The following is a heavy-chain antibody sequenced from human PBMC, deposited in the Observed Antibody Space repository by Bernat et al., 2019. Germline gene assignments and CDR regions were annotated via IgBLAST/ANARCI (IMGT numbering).Heavy chain of an antibody. Sequence: EVQLVESGGGLVQPGGSLRLSCAASGFTFSSYWMSWVRQAPWKGLEWVANIKQDGSEKYYVDSVKGRFTISRDNAKNSLYLQMNSLRAEDTAVYYCAATYYYDSSGYYSPYWGQGTLVTVSS. CDR3: AATYYYDSSGYYSPY. V-gene: IGHV3-7*01. D-gene: IGHD3-22*01. J-gene: IGHJ4*02. CDR2: IKQDGSEK. CDR1: GFTFSSYW.